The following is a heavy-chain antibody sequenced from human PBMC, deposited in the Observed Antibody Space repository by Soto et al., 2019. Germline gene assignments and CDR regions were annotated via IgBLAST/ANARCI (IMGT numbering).Heavy chain of an antibody. V-gene: IGHV4-30-4*01. Sequence: SETLSLTCTVSGGSISSGDYYWSWIRQPPGKGLEWIGYIYYSGSTYYNPSLKSRVTISVDTSKNQFSLKLSSVTAADTAVYYCASLTVTTPQYYFDYWGQGTLVTVSS. D-gene: IGHD4-17*01. J-gene: IGHJ4*02. CDR1: GGSISSGDYY. CDR2: IYYSGST. CDR3: ASLTVTTPQYYFDY.